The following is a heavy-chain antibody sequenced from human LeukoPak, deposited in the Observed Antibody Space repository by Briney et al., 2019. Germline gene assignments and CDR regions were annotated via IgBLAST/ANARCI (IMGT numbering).Heavy chain of an antibody. V-gene: IGHV1-18*01. CDR2: ISAYNGNT. CDR1: GYTFTRYG. D-gene: IGHD3-22*01. Sequence: ASVKVSCMASGYTFTRYGISWVRQAPGQGREWMGWISAYNGNTNYAQKLQGRVTMTTDTSTSTAYMELSSLRSDDTAVYYCARGYYDNSVYFSYWGQGTLVTVSS. J-gene: IGHJ4*02. CDR3: ARGYYDNSVYFSY.